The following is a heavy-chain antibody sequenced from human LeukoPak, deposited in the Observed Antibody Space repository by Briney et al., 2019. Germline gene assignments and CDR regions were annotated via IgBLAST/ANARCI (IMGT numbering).Heavy chain of an antibody. CDR3: ARASRVYYDSSGYYPKDDAFDI. CDR2: ISPYNGNT. V-gene: IGHV1-18*01. Sequence: ASVKVSCKASGYTFRSYGFSWVRQAPGQGLEWMGWISPYNGNTNYAQRFQGRVTMTTDTSTSTAYMEVRSLRSDDPAVYYCARASRVYYDSSGYYPKDDAFDIWGQGTMVTVSS. CDR1: GYTFRSYG. J-gene: IGHJ3*02. D-gene: IGHD3-22*01.